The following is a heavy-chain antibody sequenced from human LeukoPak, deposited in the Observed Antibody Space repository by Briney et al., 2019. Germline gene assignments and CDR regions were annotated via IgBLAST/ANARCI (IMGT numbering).Heavy chain of an antibody. CDR3: ARYQTPLYYFDY. Sequence: GRSLRLSCAASGFTFDDYAMHWVRQAPGKGLEWVSGISWNSGSIGYADSVKGRFTISRDNAKNSLYLQMNSLRAEDTAVYYCARYQTPLYYFDYWGQGTLVTVSS. CDR1: GFTFDDYA. D-gene: IGHD1-14*01. V-gene: IGHV3-9*01. J-gene: IGHJ4*02. CDR2: ISWNSGSI.